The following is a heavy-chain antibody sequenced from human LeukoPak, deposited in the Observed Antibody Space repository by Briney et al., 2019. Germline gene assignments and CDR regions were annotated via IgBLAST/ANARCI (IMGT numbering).Heavy chain of an antibody. V-gene: IGHV3-74*01. D-gene: IGHD6-19*01. J-gene: IGHJ4*02. CDR1: GFTFSSYW. CDR2: INSDGSST. CDR3: ARVISGWTEYFDY. Sequence: GGSLRLSCAASGFTFSSYWMHWVRQGPGKGLVWVSRINSDGSSTRYAESVKGRFTISRDNAKNTLYLQMNSLRAEDTAVYYCARVISGWTEYFDYWGQGTLVTVSS.